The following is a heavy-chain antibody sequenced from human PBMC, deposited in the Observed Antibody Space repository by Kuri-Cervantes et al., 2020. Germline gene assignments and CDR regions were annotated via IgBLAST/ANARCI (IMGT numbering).Heavy chain of an antibody. V-gene: IGHV1-18*01. CDR3: ARDRRGYGILTRYAQFDP. CDR1: GYIFTNYA. D-gene: IGHD3-9*01. J-gene: IGHJ5*02. CDR2: ISAYNDNT. Sequence: ASVKVSCKASGYIFTNYAIIWVRQAPGQGLEWMGWISAYNDNTKYAQKFQGRVTMTTNTSTDTAYMELRSLRSDDTAVYFCARDRRGYGILTRYAQFDPWGQGTLVT.